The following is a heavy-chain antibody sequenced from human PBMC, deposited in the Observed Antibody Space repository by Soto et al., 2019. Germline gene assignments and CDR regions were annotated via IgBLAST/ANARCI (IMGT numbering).Heavy chain of an antibody. V-gene: IGHV4-59*01. J-gene: IGHJ4*02. CDR2: IYYIGTT. CDR1: GGSIRNYY. D-gene: IGHD3-3*01. CDR3: ATVGTIRGVVSSFDY. Sequence: SETLSLTCTVSGGSIRNYYWGWIRQPPGKGLEWIGYIYYIGTTNYNPSLKSRVTMSVDTSKNQFSLKLTSVTAADTAVYYCATVGTIRGVVSSFDYWGQGTLVTVSS.